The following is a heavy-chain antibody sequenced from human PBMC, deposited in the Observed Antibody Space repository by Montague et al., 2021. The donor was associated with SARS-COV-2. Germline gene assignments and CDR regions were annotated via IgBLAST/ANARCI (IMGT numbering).Heavy chain of an antibody. CDR3: ASTYYYASGSLFDP. Sequence: SETLSLTCTVSGGSIRTSSYYWGWIRQPPGKGLDWIGSIYYSGSTYYNPSLKSRVAISADTSKNQFSLKLSSVTAADTAVYYCASTYYYASGSLFDPWGQGTLVTVSS. CDR2: IYYSGST. J-gene: IGHJ5*02. D-gene: IGHD3-10*01. V-gene: IGHV4-39*07. CDR1: GGSIRTSSYY.